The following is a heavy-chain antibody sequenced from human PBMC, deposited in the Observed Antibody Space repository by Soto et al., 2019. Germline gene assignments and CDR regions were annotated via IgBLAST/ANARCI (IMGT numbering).Heavy chain of an antibody. CDR3: ASSRLFRLDY. V-gene: IGHV4-59*01. D-gene: IGHD3-9*01. J-gene: IGHJ4*02. Sequence: PSETLSLTCPVSGGSISSYYWSWIRQPPGKGLEWIGYIYYSGSTNYNPSLKSRVTISVDTSKNQFSLKLSSVTAADTAVYYCASSRLFRLDYWGQGALVTVSS. CDR1: GGSISSYY. CDR2: IYYSGST.